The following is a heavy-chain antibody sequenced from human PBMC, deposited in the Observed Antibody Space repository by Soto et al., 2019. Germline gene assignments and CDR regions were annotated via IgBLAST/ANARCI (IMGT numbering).Heavy chain of an antibody. Sequence: PGGSLRLSCAVSGFTFSDYYMGWIRQAPGKGLEWVSYISSRGSSIYYADSVKGRFTISRDNAKNSLYLQMNGLRAEDTAVYYCARGYYDFWSGYYISPYGMDVWGQGTTVTVSS. CDR3: ARGYYDFWSGYYISPYGMDV. CDR2: ISSRGSSI. J-gene: IGHJ6*02. V-gene: IGHV3-11*01. D-gene: IGHD3-3*01. CDR1: GFTFSDYY.